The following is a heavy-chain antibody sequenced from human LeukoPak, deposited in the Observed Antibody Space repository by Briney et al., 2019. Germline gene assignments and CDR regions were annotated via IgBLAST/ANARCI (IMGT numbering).Heavy chain of an antibody. Sequence: SGGALRLSCAASGFTFNKHGMHWVRQAPGKGLEWVSFIRNDGNDKYYADSVKGRFTISRDNSKNTLYLQMNSLRPEDTALYYCVRDFEWSFDTWDQGTLVTVSS. D-gene: IGHD3-3*01. CDR1: GFTFNKHG. CDR2: IRNDGNDK. J-gene: IGHJ4*02. V-gene: IGHV3-30*02. CDR3: VRDFEWSFDT.